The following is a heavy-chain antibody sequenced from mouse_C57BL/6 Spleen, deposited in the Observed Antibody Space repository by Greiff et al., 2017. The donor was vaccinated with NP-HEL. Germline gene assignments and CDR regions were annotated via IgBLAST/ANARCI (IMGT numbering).Heavy chain of an antibody. V-gene: IGHV1-74*01. CDR1: GYTFTSYW. Sequence: QVQLKQPGAELVKPGASVKVSCKASGYTFTSYWMHWVKQRPGQGLEWIGRIHPSDSDTNYNQKFKGKATLTVDKSSSTAYMQLSSLTSEDSAVYYCAMDDYDENFAYWGQGTLVTVSA. CDR2: IHPSDSDT. J-gene: IGHJ3*01. D-gene: IGHD2-4*01. CDR3: AMDDYDENFAY.